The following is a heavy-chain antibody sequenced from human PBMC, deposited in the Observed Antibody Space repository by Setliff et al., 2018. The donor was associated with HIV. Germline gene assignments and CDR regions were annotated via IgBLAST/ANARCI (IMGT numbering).Heavy chain of an antibody. Sequence: SETLSLTCSVSGDSINTGDYYWSWIRQHPGKGLEWIGYIYYTGSAYYNPSLKSRLTISVDASKNQFSLKLSSVTAADAAVYYCARVLTTVFGAVFMSYFDSWGQGTLVTVSS. D-gene: IGHD3-3*01. J-gene: IGHJ4*02. CDR3: ARVLTTVFGAVFMSYFDS. V-gene: IGHV4-31*03. CDR1: GDSINTGDYY. CDR2: IYYTGSA.